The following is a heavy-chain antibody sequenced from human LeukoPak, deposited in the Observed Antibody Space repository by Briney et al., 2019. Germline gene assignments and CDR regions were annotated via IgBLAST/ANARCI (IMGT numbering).Heavy chain of an antibody. CDR2: ISSRGTK. CDR1: GFTANSYN. CDR3: ARGPSSSSWSRFDP. Sequence: GGSLRLSCSASGFTANSYNMNWVRQAPGKGLEWVSCISSRGTKYYADSVKGRFTTSRDNGKSSLFLEMNSLRDEDTAVYYCARGPSSSSWSRFDPWGQGTLVTVSS. D-gene: IGHD6-13*01. J-gene: IGHJ5*02. V-gene: IGHV3-48*02.